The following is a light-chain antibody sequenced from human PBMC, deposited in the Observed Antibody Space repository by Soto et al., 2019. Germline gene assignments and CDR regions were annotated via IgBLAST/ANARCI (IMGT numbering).Light chain of an antibody. V-gene: IGKV1-5*01. J-gene: IGKJ2*01. CDR2: DSS. CDR1: QSLSSG. CDR3: QQCNTPLNS. Sequence: DIQMTQSPSTLTASLGDRVTITCRASQSLSSGVAWYQQKPGQSPQLLIYDSSSLHDGVPSRFSGSGSWTHFTLTVNSLQPDDLATYHCQQCNTPLNSFGQGTKLAIK.